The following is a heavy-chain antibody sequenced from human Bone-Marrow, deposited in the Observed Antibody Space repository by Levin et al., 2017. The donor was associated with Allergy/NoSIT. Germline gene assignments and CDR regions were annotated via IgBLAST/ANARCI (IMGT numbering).Heavy chain of an antibody. Sequence: SETLSLTCAVSGGSINSNVYSWSWIRQPPGKGLEWIGYIYQSGNTYYNPSLKSRVIISADRSKNHFSLNLSSVTAADTAVYYCASSRRGFDSAGFYVYFDYWGQGALVTVSS. CDR1: GGSINSNVYS. CDR2: IYQSGNT. CDR3: ASSRRGFDSAGFYVYFDY. J-gene: IGHJ4*02. D-gene: IGHD3-16*01. V-gene: IGHV4-30-2*01.